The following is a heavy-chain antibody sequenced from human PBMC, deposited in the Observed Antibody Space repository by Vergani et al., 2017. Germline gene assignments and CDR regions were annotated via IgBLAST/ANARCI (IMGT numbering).Heavy chain of an antibody. CDR2: IKSKTDGGTT. Sequence: EVQLVESGGGLVKPGGSLRLSCAASGFTFSNAWMSWVRQAPGKGLEWVGRIKSKTDGGTTDYAAPVKGRFTISRDDSKNTLYLQMNSLKTEDTAVYYCTTELYYYDSSGYYYPNWFDPWGRGTLVTVSS. CDR3: TTELYYYDSSGYYYPNWFDP. J-gene: IGHJ5*02. CDR1: GFTFSNAW. V-gene: IGHV3-15*01. D-gene: IGHD3-22*01.